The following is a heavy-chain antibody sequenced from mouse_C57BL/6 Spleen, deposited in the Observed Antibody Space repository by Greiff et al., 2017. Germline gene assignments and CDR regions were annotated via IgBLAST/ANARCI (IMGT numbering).Heavy chain of an antibody. CDR1: GYTFTSYW. V-gene: IGHV1-5*01. CDR3: AHYDYNASWGPWFAY. J-gene: IGHJ3*01. Sequence: EVQLQQSGTVLARPGASVKMSCKTSGYTFTSYWMHWVKQRPGQGLEWIGAIYPGNSDTSYNQKFKGKAKLTAVTSASTAYMELSSLTSGDSAVYYGAHYDYNASWGPWFAYWGQGTLVTVSA. CDR2: IYPGNSDT. D-gene: IGHD2-4*01.